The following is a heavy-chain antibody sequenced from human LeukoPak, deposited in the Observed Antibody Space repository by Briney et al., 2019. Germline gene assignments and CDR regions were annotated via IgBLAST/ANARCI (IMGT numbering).Heavy chain of an antibody. Sequence: PSETLSLTCTVSGGSISSYYWSWIRQPPGKGLEWIGYIYYSGSTNYNPSLKSRVTISVDTSKNQFSLKLSSVTAADTAVYYCARHWSSGWSPADYWGQGTLVTVSS. CDR2: IYYSGST. J-gene: IGHJ4*02. V-gene: IGHV4-59*08. CDR3: ARHWSSGWSPADY. D-gene: IGHD6-19*01. CDR1: GGSISSYY.